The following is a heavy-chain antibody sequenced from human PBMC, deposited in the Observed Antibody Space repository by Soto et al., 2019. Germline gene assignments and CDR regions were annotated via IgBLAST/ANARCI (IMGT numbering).Heavy chain of an antibody. CDR2: IGTSSSTM. Sequence: GGSLRLSCAASGFTFSGYNMNWVRQAPGKGLEWISYIGTSSSTMYYADSVKGRFTISRDNAKNSLSLQMNSLRAEDTAVYYCARRRAPPPDVYFYMDDWGKGTTVTVPS. CDR3: ARRRAPPPDVYFYMDD. V-gene: IGHV3-48*04. J-gene: IGHJ6*03. CDR1: GFTFSGYN.